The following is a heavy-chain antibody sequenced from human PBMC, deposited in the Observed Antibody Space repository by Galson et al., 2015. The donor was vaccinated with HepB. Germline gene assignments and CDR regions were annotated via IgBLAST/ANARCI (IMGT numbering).Heavy chain of an antibody. V-gene: IGHV3-30*04. D-gene: IGHD5-18*01. CDR3: ARAEDTAMVTYYFDY. CDR1: GFTFSSYA. J-gene: IGHJ4*02. Sequence: SLRLSCAASGFTFSSYAMHWVRQAPGKGLEWVAVISYDGSNKYYADSVKGRFTISRDNSKNTLYLQMNSLRAEDTAVYYCARAEDTAMVTYYFDYWGQGTLVTVSS. CDR2: ISYDGSNK.